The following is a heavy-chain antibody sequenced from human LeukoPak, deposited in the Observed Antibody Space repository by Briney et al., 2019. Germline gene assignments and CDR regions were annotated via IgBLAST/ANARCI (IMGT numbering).Heavy chain of an antibody. CDR1: GGSFSGYY. Sequence: SETLFLTCAVYGGSFSGYYWSWIRQPPGKGLEWIGEINHSGSTNYNPSLKSRVTISVDTSKNEFSLKLRSVTAADTAVYYCARPLVLGATYPHPWGQGTLVTVSS. CDR3: ARPLVLGATYPHP. J-gene: IGHJ5*02. CDR2: INHSGST. V-gene: IGHV4-34*01. D-gene: IGHD1-26*01.